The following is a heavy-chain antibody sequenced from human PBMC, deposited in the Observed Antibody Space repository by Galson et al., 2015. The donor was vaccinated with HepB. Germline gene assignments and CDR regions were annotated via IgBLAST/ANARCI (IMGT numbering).Heavy chain of an antibody. CDR1: GHTFTSYY. V-gene: IGHV1-46*03. CDR3: IREATVVTGQGYFDV. CDR2: INLGGGAT. Sequence: SVKVSCKASGHTFTSYYLHWVRQAPGHGLEWMGVINLGGGATDYSHKFQGRVTMTWDTSTSTVYMDLSSLTSDDAALYYCIREATVVTGQGYFDVWGRGTRVIVSS. J-gene: IGHJ2*01. D-gene: IGHD2-21*02.